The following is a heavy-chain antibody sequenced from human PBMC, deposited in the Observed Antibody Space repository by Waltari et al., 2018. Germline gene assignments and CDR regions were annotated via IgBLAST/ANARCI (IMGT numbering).Heavy chain of an antibody. D-gene: IGHD3-10*01. Sequence: EVQLVESGGGLVQPGGSLRLSCAASGFTFSSYEMNWVSQAPGKGLEWVSYISSSGSTIYYADSVKGRFTISRDNAKNSLYLQMNSLRAEDTAVYYCARGKDYGSGSYYYYYYYYMDVWGKGTTVTVSS. CDR1: GFTFSSYE. CDR3: ARGKDYGSGSYYYYYYYYMDV. V-gene: IGHV3-48*03. CDR2: ISSSGSTI. J-gene: IGHJ6*03.